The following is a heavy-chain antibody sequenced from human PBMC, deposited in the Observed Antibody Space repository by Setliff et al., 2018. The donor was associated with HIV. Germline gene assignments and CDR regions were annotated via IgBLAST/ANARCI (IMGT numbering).Heavy chain of an antibody. V-gene: IGHV1-69*05. CDR2: IIPIFGTP. CDR1: GGIFSRFA. J-gene: IGHJ4*02. CDR3: ARGGVYYYDSSGWSMDY. Sequence: ASVKVSCKASGGIFSRFAFSWVRQAPGQGLEWMGGIIPIFGTPNYAQKFQGRVTITTDESTNTVYMELYSLTSEDTAIYYCARGGVYYYDSSGWSMDYWGQGTLVTVS. D-gene: IGHD3-22*01.